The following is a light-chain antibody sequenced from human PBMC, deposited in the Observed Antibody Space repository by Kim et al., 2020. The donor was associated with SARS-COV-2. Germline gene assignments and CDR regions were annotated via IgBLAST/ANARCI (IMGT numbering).Light chain of an antibody. J-gene: IGKJ1*01. V-gene: IGKV1-9*01. CDR2: AAS. Sequence: LPASVGDRVTITCRASQGISSYLAWYQQKPGKAPKLLIYAASTLESGVPSRFSGSGSGTDFTLTISSLQPEDFATYYCQQLNSYRTFGQGTKVDIK. CDR1: QGISSY. CDR3: QQLNSYRT.